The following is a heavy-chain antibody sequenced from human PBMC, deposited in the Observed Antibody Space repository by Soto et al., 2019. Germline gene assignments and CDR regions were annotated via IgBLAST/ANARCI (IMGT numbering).Heavy chain of an antibody. CDR3: AGFVVPASRNSDFDY. Sequence: PSETLSLTCTVSGISVRTSDYYWGWVRQPPGKGLDWIGNIYYSGSTFYNPSLRSRVTISVDTSKNQFSLKLNSVTAADTAVYFCAGFVVPASRNSDFDYWGQGTLVTVSS. J-gene: IGHJ4*02. CDR1: GISVRTSDYY. D-gene: IGHD2-15*01. CDR2: IYYSGST. V-gene: IGHV4-39*01.